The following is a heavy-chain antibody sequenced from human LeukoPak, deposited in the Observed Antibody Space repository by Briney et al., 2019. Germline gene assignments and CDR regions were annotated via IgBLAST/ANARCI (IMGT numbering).Heavy chain of an antibody. Sequence: GGSLRLSCAASGFTFSNAWMSWVRQAPGKGLEWVGRIKSKTAGWTTDYAARVNSRFTISRDDSKNTLYLQMNSLKTEDTAVYYCTTHLSGSYFLVYWGQGTLVTVSS. CDR3: TTHLSGSYFLVY. CDR1: GFTFSNAW. V-gene: IGHV3-15*01. J-gene: IGHJ4*02. D-gene: IGHD1-26*01. CDR2: IKSKTAGWTT.